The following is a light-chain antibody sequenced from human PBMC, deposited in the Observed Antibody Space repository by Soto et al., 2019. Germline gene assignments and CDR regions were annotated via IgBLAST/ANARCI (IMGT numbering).Light chain of an antibody. CDR1: NSDVGAYNY. CDR3: CSYTTNNTWV. Sequence: QSDLTQPASVSGSPGQSITISCTGTNSDVGAYNYVSWYQEHPGKAPKLIIYEVNDRPSGVSTRFSASKSGNTASLTISGLQPDDEADYYCCSYTTNNTWVFGGGTKDTVL. CDR2: EVN. V-gene: IGLV2-14*03. J-gene: IGLJ3*02.